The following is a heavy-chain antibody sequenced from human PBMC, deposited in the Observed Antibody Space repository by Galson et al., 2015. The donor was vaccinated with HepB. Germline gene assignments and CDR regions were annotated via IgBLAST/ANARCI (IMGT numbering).Heavy chain of an antibody. CDR1: GFTFSDYY. D-gene: IGHD4-17*01. Sequence: SLRLSCAASGFTFSDYYMSWIRQAPGKGLEWVSYISSSGTTTIYYADSVKGRFTISRDNAKNSLYLQMSSLRVEDTAVYYCAKRVNGDGWTFDVWGLGTMVTVSP. V-gene: IGHV3-11*01. CDR2: ISSSGTTTI. CDR3: AKRVNGDGWTFDV. J-gene: IGHJ3*01.